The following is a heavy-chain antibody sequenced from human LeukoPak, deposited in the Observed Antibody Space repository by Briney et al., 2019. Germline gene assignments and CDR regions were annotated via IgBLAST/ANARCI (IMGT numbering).Heavy chain of an antibody. V-gene: IGHV3-21*01. Sequence: PGGSLRLSCAASGFTFSSYSMNWVRQAPGKGLEWVSSISSSSSYIYYADSVKGRFTISRDNAKNSLYLQMNSLRAEDTAVYYCARGPLKSSSWYRPFPFDIWGQGTMVTVSS. J-gene: IGHJ3*02. D-gene: IGHD6-13*01. CDR2: ISSSSSYI. CDR1: GFTFSSYS. CDR3: ARGPLKSSSWYRPFPFDI.